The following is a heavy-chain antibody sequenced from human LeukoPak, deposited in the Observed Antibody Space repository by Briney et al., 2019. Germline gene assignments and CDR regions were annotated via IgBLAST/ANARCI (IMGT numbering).Heavy chain of an antibody. J-gene: IGHJ4*02. V-gene: IGHV3-48*02. CDR1: GFTFSSYS. CDR3: ARDPADY. CDR2: ISSTGTTI. Sequence: GGSLRLSCAASGFTFSSYSMNWVRQAPGKGLEWISYISSTGTTIYYADSVKGRFTISRDNGKNSLYLQMNSLRDEDTAVYYCARDPADYWGQGTLVTVSS.